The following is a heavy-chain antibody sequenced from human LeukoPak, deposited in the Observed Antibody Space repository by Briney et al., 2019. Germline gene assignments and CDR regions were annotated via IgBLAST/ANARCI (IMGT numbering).Heavy chain of an antibody. Sequence: TGGSLRHSCAASGFTFSSYAMSWVRQAPGKGLEWVSAISGSGGSTYYADSVKGRFTISRDNSKNTLYLQMNSLRAEDTAVYYCAKDRSGLIYFDYWGQGTLVTVSS. J-gene: IGHJ4*02. CDR1: GFTFSSYA. D-gene: IGHD3-22*01. V-gene: IGHV3-23*01. CDR2: ISGSGGST. CDR3: AKDRSGLIYFDY.